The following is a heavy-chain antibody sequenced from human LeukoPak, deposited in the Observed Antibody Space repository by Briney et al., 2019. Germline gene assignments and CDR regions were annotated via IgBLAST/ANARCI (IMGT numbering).Heavy chain of an antibody. D-gene: IGHD3-10*01. CDR2: MNPNSGNT. Sequence: GASVKVSCKASGYTFTSYDINWVRQATGQGLEWMGWMNPNSGNTGYAQKFQGRVTMTRNTSISTAYMELSSLRSEDTAVYYCARVITMVRGVIIDWFDPWGQGTLVTVSS. CDR1: GYTFTSYD. CDR3: ARVITMVRGVIIDWFDP. V-gene: IGHV1-8*01. J-gene: IGHJ5*02.